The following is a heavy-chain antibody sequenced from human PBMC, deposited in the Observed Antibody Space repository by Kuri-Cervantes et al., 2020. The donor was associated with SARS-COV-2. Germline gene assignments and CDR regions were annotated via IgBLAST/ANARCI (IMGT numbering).Heavy chain of an antibody. D-gene: IGHD1-20*01. V-gene: IGHV3-15*01. CDR2: IKSKTDGGTT. CDR1: GFTFSSYG. CDR3: TTSITGTPFDY. J-gene: IGHJ4*02. Sequence: GGSLRLSCAASGFTFSSYGMHWVRQAPGKGLEWVGRIKSKTDGGTTDYAAPVKGRFTISRDDSKNTLYLQMNSLKTEDTAVYYCTTSITGTPFDYWGQGTLVTVSS.